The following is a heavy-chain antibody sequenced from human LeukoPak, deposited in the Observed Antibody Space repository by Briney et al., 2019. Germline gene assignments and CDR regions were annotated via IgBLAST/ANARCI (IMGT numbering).Heavy chain of an antibody. D-gene: IGHD2-15*01. CDR2: ISSSSSYI. V-gene: IGHV3-21*01. Sequence: GGSLRLSCAASGFTFSSYSMNWVRQAPGKGLEWVSSISSSSSYIYYADSVKGRFTISRDNAKNSLYLQMNSLRAEDTGVYYCXSXACXXGSCYSXTXYWGQGTXVTX. J-gene: IGHJ4*02. CDR1: GFTFSSYS. CDR3: XSXACXXGSCYSXTXY.